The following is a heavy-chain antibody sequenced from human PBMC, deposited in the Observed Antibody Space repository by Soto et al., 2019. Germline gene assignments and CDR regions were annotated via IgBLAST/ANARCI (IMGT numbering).Heavy chain of an antibody. CDR1: GGSISSSTYY. V-gene: IGHV4-39*07. Sequence: PSETLSLTSTVSGGSISSSTYYWGWMRQPPGKGLEWIASFFIGGNTYYNPPLKSRVTISVDTSKNQFSLKLCSVTAADTAVYYCARDVLLWFGDRAGAFDSWGQETMVTGS. J-gene: IGHJ3*02. CDR2: FFIGGNT. D-gene: IGHD3-10*01. CDR3: ARDVLLWFGDRAGAFDS.